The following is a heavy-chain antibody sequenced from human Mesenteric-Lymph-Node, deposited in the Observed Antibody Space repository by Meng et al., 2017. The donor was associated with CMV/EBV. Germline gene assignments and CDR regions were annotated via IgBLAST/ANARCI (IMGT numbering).Heavy chain of an antibody. J-gene: IGHJ4*02. D-gene: IGHD1-26*01. CDR2: IYYIGST. Sequence: SETLSLTCTVSGGSISSSSYYWGWIRQPPGQGLEWIGSIYYIGSTYYNPSLKSRVTIAVDTSKNQFSLKLSSVTAADTAVYYCARETYPGSGTYFDYWGQGTLVTVSS. CDR3: ARETYPGSGTYFDY. CDR1: GGSISSSSYY. V-gene: IGHV4-39*07.